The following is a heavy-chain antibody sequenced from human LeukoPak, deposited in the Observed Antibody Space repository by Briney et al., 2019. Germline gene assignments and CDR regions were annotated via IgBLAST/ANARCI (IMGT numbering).Heavy chain of an antibody. CDR1: GFTFSSYG. CDR3: ARDVNWNDGGSFDY. J-gene: IGHJ4*02. Sequence: PGGSLRLSCAASGFTFSSYGMHWVRQAPGKGLEWVAFIRYDGSNKYYADSVKGRFTISRDNSKNTLYLQMNSLRAEDTAVYYCARDVNWNDGGSFDYWGQGTLVTVSS. V-gene: IGHV3-30*02. CDR2: IRYDGSNK. D-gene: IGHD1-20*01.